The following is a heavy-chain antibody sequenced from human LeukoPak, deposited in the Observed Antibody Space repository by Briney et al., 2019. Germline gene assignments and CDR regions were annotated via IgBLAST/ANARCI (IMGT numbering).Heavy chain of an antibody. V-gene: IGHV1-69*05. Sequence: ASVKVSCKASGGTFSSYAISWVRQAPGQGLEWMGRIIPIFGTANYAQKFRGRVTITTDESTSTAYMELSSLRSEDTAVYYCVRGLLRYFDWLLCDYWGQGTLVTVSS. D-gene: IGHD3-9*01. J-gene: IGHJ4*02. CDR3: VRGLLRYFDWLLCDY. CDR1: GGTFSSYA. CDR2: IIPIFGTA.